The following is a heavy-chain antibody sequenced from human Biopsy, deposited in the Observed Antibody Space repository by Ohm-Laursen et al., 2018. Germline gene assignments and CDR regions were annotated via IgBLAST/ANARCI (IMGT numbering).Heavy chain of an antibody. CDR2: ISHSGST. CDR3: VRGVDYYDPYHYYALDV. J-gene: IGHJ6*02. V-gene: IGHV4-59*12. CDR1: GGSISSDY. D-gene: IGHD3-22*01. Sequence: TLSLTCPVSGGSISSDYWSWIRQTPGKGLEWIGYISHSGSTSYNPSLRSLVTISTDTSTNQFSLKVRSVTAADTAVYYCVRGVDYYDPYHYYALDVWGQGTTVTVSS.